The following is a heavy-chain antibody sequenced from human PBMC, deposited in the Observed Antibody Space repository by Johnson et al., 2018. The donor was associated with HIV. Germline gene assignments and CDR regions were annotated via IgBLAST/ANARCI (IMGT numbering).Heavy chain of an antibody. Sequence: QVQLVESGGGLVQPGGSLRLSCAASGFTVSSYYMSWVRQAPGKGLEWVSYISTSGSTIYYADSVKGRFTMSRDNAKKSLYLQMNSLRAEDTAVYYCARERSGWYRHDAFDIWGQGTMVTVSS. CDR2: ISTSGSTI. V-gene: IGHV3-11*04. CDR3: ARERSGWYRHDAFDI. J-gene: IGHJ3*02. D-gene: IGHD6-19*01. CDR1: GFTVSSYY.